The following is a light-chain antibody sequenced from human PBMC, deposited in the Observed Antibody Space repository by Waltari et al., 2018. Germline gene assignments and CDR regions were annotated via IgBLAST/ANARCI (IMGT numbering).Light chain of an antibody. Sequence: EIVTTPSPATLSVSPGETATLPCRASQSVSSNVAWYQKKPGQAPRLLIYDASTRATSIPAKFRGSGSGTEFTLTISSLQSEDFAVYYCQQYNRWPPITFGHGTRLEIK. J-gene: IGKJ5*01. CDR1: QSVSSN. CDR2: DAS. CDR3: QQYNRWPPIT. V-gene: IGKV3-15*01.